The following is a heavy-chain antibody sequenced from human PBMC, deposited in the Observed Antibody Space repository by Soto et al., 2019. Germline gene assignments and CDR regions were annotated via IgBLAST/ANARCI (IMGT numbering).Heavy chain of an antibody. CDR1: GFTFSSYA. V-gene: IGHV3-23*01. CDR3: ATRPGYSSSSYYFDY. Sequence: PGGSLRLSCAASGFTFSSYAMSWVRQAPGKGLEWVSAISGSGGSTYYADSVKGRFTISRDNSKNTLYLQMNSLRAEDTAVYYCATRPGYSSSSYYFDYWGQGTLVNGSS. D-gene: IGHD6-13*01. CDR2: ISGSGGST. J-gene: IGHJ4*02.